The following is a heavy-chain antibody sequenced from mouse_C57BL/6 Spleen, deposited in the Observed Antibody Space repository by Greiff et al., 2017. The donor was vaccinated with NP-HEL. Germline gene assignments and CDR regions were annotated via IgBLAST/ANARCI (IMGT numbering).Heavy chain of an antibody. V-gene: IGHV1-69*01. D-gene: IGHD1-1*01. CDR2: IDPSDSYT. CDR1: GYTFTSYW. J-gene: IGHJ3*01. Sequence: QVQLQQSGAELVMPGASVKLSCKASGYTFTSYWMHWVKQRPGQGLEWIGEIDPSDSYTNYNQKFKGKSTLTVDKSSSTAYMQLSSLTSEDSAVYYCATSTTDWFAYWGQGTLVTVSA. CDR3: ATSTTDWFAY.